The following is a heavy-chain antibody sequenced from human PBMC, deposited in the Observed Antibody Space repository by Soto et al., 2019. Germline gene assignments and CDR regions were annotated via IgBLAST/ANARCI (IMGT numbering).Heavy chain of an antibody. J-gene: IGHJ5*02. V-gene: IGHV4-59*01. CDR1: GGSIRSYY. D-gene: IGHD3-9*01. CDR2: IYYSGST. CDR3: ARVGGYFDWSRFDP. Sequence: PSETHSLTCTVSGGSIRSYYWSWIRQPPGKGLEWIGYIYYSGSTNYNPSLKSRVTISVDTSKNQFSLKLSSVTAADTAVYYCARVGGYFDWSRFDPWGQGTLVTVSS.